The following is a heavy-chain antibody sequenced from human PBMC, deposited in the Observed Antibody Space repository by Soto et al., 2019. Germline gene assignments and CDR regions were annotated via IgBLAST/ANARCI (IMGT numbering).Heavy chain of an antibody. CDR2: ISAYNGNT. CDR1: GYTFTSYG. Sequence: QVQLVQSGAEVKKPGASVKVSCKASGYTFTSYGISWVRQAPGQGLEWMGWISAYNGNTNYAQKLQGRVTMTRDTSTSTAYMELRSLRSDDTAVYYCARESIGFGQRDYYYYGMDVWGQGTTVTVSS. D-gene: IGHD3-10*01. CDR3: ARESIGFGQRDYYYYGMDV. J-gene: IGHJ6*02. V-gene: IGHV1-18*01.